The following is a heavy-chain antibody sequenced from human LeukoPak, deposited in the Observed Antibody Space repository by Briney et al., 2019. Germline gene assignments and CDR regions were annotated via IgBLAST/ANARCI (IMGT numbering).Heavy chain of an antibody. D-gene: IGHD6-13*01. J-gene: IGHJ4*02. CDR3: ANHLSNIAAASNFDY. V-gene: IGHV3-9*01. CDR1: GFTFSSYA. Sequence: GGSLRLSCAASGFTFSSYAMSWVRQAPGKGLEWVSGISWNSGSIGYADSVKGRFTISRDNAKNSLYLQMNSLRAEDTALYYCANHLSNIAAASNFDYWGQGTLVTVSS. CDR2: ISWNSGSI.